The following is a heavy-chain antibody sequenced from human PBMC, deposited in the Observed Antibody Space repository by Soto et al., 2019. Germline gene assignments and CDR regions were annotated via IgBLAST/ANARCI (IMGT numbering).Heavy chain of an antibody. Sequence: QVQLVESGGGLVKPGGSLRLSCAASGFTFSDYYMSWIRQAPGRGLEWVTYISSSSSYTNYADSVKGRFTISRDNAKNSLYLQMNSLRAEDTAVYYCARGPYYYGMDVWGQGTTVTVSS. J-gene: IGHJ6*02. CDR3: ARGPYYYGMDV. V-gene: IGHV3-11*06. CDR1: GFTFSDYY. CDR2: ISSSSSYT.